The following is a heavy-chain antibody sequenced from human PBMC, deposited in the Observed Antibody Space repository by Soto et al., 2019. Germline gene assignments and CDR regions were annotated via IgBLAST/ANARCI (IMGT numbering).Heavy chain of an antibody. CDR1: GFTFSSYA. J-gene: IGHJ6*02. CDR2: ISGSGGST. CDR3: ASQPPPWIAVAGTYDYYYYGMDV. Sequence: PGGSLRLSCAASGFTFSSYAMSWVRQAPGKGLEWVSAISGSGGSTYYADSVKGRFTISRDNSKNTLYLQMNSLRAEDTAVYYCASQPPPWIAVAGTYDYYYYGMDVWGQGTTVTVSS. D-gene: IGHD6-19*01. V-gene: IGHV3-23*01.